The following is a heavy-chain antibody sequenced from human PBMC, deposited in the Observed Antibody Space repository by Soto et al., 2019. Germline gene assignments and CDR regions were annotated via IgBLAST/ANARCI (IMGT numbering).Heavy chain of an antibody. J-gene: IGHJ6*02. D-gene: IGHD1-1*01. V-gene: IGHV3-23*01. CDR1: GFNFRGYY. Sequence: EVQLLESGGGLVQPGGSLRLSCVASGFNFRGYYMAWVRQAPGKGPELVSGTSPASDNTQSADSVQGRFTISRDNSKNTLFLQMDSLRAEDTAVYYCAQDLHWYGMDVWGQGTTVTVSS. CDR3: AQDLHWYGMDV. CDR2: TSPASDNT.